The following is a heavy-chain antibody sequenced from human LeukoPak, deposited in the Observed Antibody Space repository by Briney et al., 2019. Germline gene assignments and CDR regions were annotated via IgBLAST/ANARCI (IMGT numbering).Heavy chain of an antibody. D-gene: IGHD5-24*01. Sequence: GGSLRLSCAASGFTFDDYGMHWVRQAPGKGLEWVSHISWNSGRVGYADSVKGRFTISRDNAKNSLYLQMNSLRAEDTAFYYCAKDVRDSYGMDVWGQGTTVTVSS. CDR3: AKDVRDSYGMDV. V-gene: IGHV3-9*01. CDR1: GFTFDDYG. J-gene: IGHJ6*02. CDR2: ISWNSGRV.